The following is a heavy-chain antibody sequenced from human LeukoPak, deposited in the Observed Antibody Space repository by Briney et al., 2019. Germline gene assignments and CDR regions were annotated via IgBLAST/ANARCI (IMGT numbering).Heavy chain of an antibody. CDR2: MNPNSGNT. Sequence: GASVKVSCKASGYTFTSYDINWVRQATGQGLEWMGWMNPNSGNTGYAQKFQGRVTMTRNTSISTAYMELSSLRSEDTAVYYCARVYGGNYYGSGSYSVWGQGTLVTVSS. CDR1: GYTFTSYD. D-gene: IGHD3-10*01. CDR3: ARVYGGNYYGSGSYSV. J-gene: IGHJ4*02. V-gene: IGHV1-8*01.